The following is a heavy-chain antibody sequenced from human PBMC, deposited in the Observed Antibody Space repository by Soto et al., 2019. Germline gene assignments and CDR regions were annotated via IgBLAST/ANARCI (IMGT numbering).Heavy chain of an antibody. D-gene: IGHD6-19*01. Sequence: ETLNITCRVSGGTISNYFWDWIRQPPGKGLEWIGSIYSSGSPNYTPSLKSRVTMSVDTSRSQFSLNLNSVTAADTAVYYCARSLYSGGWVKTFDSWGQGTMVTVSS. CDR1: GGTISNYF. V-gene: IGHV4-59*01. J-gene: IGHJ3*02. CDR3: ARSLYSGGWVKTFDS. CDR2: IYSSGSP.